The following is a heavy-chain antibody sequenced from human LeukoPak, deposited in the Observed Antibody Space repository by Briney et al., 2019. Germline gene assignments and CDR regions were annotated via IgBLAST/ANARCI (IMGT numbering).Heavy chain of an antibody. J-gene: IGHJ5*02. CDR1: GGSISSSNW. CDR3: ARARIAVVPPPGGQNWFDP. CDR2: IYHSGST. V-gene: IGHV4-4*02. D-gene: IGHD6-19*01. Sequence: PSGTLSLTCAVSGGSISSSNWWSWVRQPPGKGLEWIGEIYHSGSTNYNPSLKSRVTISVDKSKNQFSLKLSSVTAADTAVYYCARARIAVVPPPGGQNWFDPWGQGTLVTVSS.